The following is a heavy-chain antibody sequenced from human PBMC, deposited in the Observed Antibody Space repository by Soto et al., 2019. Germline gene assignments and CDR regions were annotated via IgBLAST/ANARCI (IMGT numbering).Heavy chain of an antibody. J-gene: IGHJ5*02. CDR3: ARDEGYKWNYGGSWFDP. CDR2: ISAYNGNT. D-gene: IGHD1-7*01. Sequence: QVQLVQSGAEVKKPGASVKVSCKASGYTFTSYGISWVRQAPGQGLEWMGWISAYNGNTNYAQKLQGRVAMTTDTSTSTAYMELRSLRSDDTAVYYCARDEGYKWNYGGSWFDPWGQGTLVTVSS. CDR1: GYTFTSYG. V-gene: IGHV1-18*01.